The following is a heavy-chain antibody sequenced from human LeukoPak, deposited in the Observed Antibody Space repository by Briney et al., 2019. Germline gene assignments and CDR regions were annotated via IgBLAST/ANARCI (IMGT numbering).Heavy chain of an antibody. CDR2: INPSGGST. Sequence: ASVKVSCKASGYTFTSYYMHWVRQAPGQGLEGMGIINPSGGSTSYAQKFQGRVTMTRDTSTSTVYMELSSLRAEDTALYYCAKGYAGAAAGKDTLDHFDYWGQGTLVTVSS. J-gene: IGHJ4*02. CDR3: AKGYAGAAAGKDTLDHFDY. D-gene: IGHD6-13*01. V-gene: IGHV1-46*01. CDR1: GYTFTSYY.